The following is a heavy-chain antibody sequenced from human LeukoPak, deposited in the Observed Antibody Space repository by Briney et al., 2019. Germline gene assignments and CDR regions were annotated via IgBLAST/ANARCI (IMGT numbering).Heavy chain of an antibody. D-gene: IGHD2-15*01. CDR1: GGSISSGGYY. V-gene: IGHV4-61*08. J-gene: IGHJ5*02. Sequence: SETLSLTCTVSGGSISSGGYYWSWIRQHPGKGLEWIGYIYYSGSTNYNPSLKSRVTISVDTSKNQFSLKLSSVTAADTAVYYCARARYCSGGSCWFDPWGQGTLVTVSS. CDR3: ARARYCSGGSCWFDP. CDR2: IYYSGST.